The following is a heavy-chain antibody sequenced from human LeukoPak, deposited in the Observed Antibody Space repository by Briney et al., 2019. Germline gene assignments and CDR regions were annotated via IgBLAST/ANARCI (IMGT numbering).Heavy chain of an antibody. Sequence: PGGSLRLSCAASGFTFSTYAMSWVRQAPGKGLEWVSFISGGGGSTYYAYYADSVKGRFTISRDNAKNSLYLQMNSLRAEDTAVYYCARDITMPPYYYYYMDVWGKGTTVTVSS. CDR2: ISGGGGSTYYA. D-gene: IGHD3-3*01. CDR1: GFTFSTYA. CDR3: ARDITMPPYYYYYMDV. J-gene: IGHJ6*03. V-gene: IGHV3-23*01.